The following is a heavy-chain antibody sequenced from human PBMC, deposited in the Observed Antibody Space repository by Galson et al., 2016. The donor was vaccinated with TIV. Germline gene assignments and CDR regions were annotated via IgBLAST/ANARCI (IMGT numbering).Heavy chain of an antibody. Sequence: SLRLSCAGSGFTFNKYAMSWVRQTPERGLEWISNINAGGDLTDYADSVKGRFTMSRDTFKDTLYLDMNTLRADDTAIYYCARDALEVLFCGQLVNWGQGTLVTVSS. CDR2: INAGGDLT. CDR1: GFTFNKYA. D-gene: IGHD3-9*01. CDR3: ARDALEVLFCGQLVN. J-gene: IGHJ1*01. V-gene: IGHV3-23*01.